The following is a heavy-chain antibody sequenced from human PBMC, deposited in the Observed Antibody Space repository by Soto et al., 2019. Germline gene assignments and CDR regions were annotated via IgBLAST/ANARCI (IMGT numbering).Heavy chain of an antibody. D-gene: IGHD6-19*01. Sequence: GGSLRLSCAASGFTFTTYAVNWVRQAPGKGLEWVSVISGSGDTTYYADSVKGRFTVSRDNSKNTLYLQMNSLRAEDTAVFYCAKERSSGWSFDYWGQGTLVTVSS. CDR3: AKERSSGWSFDY. CDR2: ISGSGDTT. J-gene: IGHJ4*02. V-gene: IGHV3-23*01. CDR1: GFTFTTYA.